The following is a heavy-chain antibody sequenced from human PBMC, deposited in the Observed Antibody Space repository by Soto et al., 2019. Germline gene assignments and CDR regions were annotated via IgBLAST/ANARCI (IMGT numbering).Heavy chain of an antibody. Sequence: PGGSLRLSCAASGFTFSSYAMHWIRQAPGKGLEWVSYISSSSSYTNYADSVKGRFTISRDNAKNSLYLQMNSLRAEDTALYYCARDHHRYSGYDYVDYWGQGTLVTAPQ. D-gene: IGHD5-12*01. CDR2: ISSSSSYT. J-gene: IGHJ4*02. CDR1: GFTFSSYA. CDR3: ARDHHRYSGYDYVDY. V-gene: IGHV3-11*05.